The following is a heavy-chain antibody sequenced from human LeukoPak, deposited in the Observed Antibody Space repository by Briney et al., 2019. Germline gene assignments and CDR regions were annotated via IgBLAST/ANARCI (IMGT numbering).Heavy chain of an antibody. Sequence: SESLSLTCTVSGGSINSSSYYWGWIRQPPGKGLEWIGSIFYSGNTYDNPSLKSRVTISVDTSKNQFSLKLNSVTAADTAVYYCARHPYGRLLRRPRLDYWGQGTLVTVSS. D-gene: IGHD3-22*01. J-gene: IGHJ4*02. CDR3: ARHPYGRLLRRPRLDY. CDR1: GGSINSSSYY. V-gene: IGHV4-39*01. CDR2: IFYSGNT.